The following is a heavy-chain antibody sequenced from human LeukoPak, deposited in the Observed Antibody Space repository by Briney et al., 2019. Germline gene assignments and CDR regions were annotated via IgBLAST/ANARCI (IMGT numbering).Heavy chain of an antibody. CDR2: MYLSGTT. V-gene: IGHV4-4*02. J-gene: IGHJ4*03. CDR3: AGLVGRYSSGLYYYYFDY. D-gene: IGHD3-22*01. CDR1: GDSINSLDL. Sequence: SGTLSLTCTVSGDSINSLDLWSWVRQPPGKGLEWIGEMYLSGTTHSNPSVKSRVIISIDKSKNQFFLNLSSVTAADTAVYYCAGLVGRYSSGLYYYYFDYWGQGTLVTVSS.